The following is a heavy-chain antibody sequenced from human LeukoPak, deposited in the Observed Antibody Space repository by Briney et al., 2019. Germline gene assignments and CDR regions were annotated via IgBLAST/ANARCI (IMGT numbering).Heavy chain of an antibody. V-gene: IGHV4-39*02. J-gene: IGHJ4*02. D-gene: IGHD5-18*01. CDR1: GGSISSSSYY. CDR2: IYYSGST. CDR3: AREQYSYVQGCVDY. Sequence: SETLSLTCTVSGGSISSSSYYWGWIRQPPGKGLEWIGSIYYSGSTYYNPSLKSRVTIFVDTSKNQFSLKLSSVTAADTAVYYCAREQYSYVQGCVDYWGQGTLVTVSS.